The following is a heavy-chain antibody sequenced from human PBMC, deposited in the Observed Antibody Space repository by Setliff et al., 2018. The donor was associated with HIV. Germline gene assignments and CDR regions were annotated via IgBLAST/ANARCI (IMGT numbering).Heavy chain of an antibody. Sequence: PSETLSLTCTVSGGSISTSNWWGWIRQTPGKGLEWIGYIYYSGSTNYNPSLKSRVTMSLDTSKNQFSLKPNSVTALDTAVYYCARKGSSSRSQGYYYDFWGQGTLVTVSS. CDR3: ARKGSSSRSQGYYYDF. D-gene: IGHD6-13*01. CDR2: IYYSGST. V-gene: IGHV4-28*06. CDR1: GGSISTSNW. J-gene: IGHJ4*02.